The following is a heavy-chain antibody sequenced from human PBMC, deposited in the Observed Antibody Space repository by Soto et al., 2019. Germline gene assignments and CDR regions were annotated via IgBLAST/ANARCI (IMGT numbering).Heavy chain of an antibody. CDR1: GGTFNTYT. CDR3: AITYCRDNSCPRDFDF. J-gene: IGHJ4*02. Sequence: QVQVVRSGAEVKKPESSVKVSCKPSGGTFNTYTVNWVRLAPGHGLEWMGRFIPILDMANYAQKFQDRVTITADRSTFTAYMELNSLTSYDTAVYYCAITYCRDNSCPRDFDFWGPGTRVTVSS. CDR2: FIPILDMA. D-gene: IGHD2-21*01. V-gene: IGHV1-69*02.